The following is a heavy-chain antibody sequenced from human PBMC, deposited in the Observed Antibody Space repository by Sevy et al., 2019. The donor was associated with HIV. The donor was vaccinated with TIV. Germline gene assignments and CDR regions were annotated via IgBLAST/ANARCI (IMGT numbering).Heavy chain of an antibody. CDR2: ISADSGNS. J-gene: IGHJ4*02. V-gene: IGHV1-18*01. D-gene: IGHD2-21*02. CDR3: ARDLGGYGGNSIDY. Sequence: ASVKVSCKASGYPFSSYGISWVRQAPGQGLEWMGWISADSGNSNYAQNLQGIVTMTTDTSTSTAYMELRSLRFDDTAVYYCARDLGGYGGNSIDYWGQGTLVTVSS. CDR1: GYPFSSYG.